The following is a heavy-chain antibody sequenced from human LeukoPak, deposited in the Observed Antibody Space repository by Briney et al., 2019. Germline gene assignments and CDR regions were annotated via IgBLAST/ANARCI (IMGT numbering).Heavy chain of an antibody. J-gene: IGHJ4*02. CDR3: ATGAGCGY. V-gene: IGHV3-7*03. Sequence: AGGSLRLSCAASGFTFSSYWMTWVRQAPGKGLEWVANIKQDGSERNYVDSVKGRFTISRDNAKNSLYLQMSTLRDEDTAVYYCATGAGCGYWGQGTLVTVSS. CDR2: IKQDGSER. D-gene: IGHD6-19*01. CDR1: GFTFSSYW.